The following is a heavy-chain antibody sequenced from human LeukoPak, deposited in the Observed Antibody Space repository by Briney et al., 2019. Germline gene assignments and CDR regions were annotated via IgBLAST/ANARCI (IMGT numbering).Heavy chain of an antibody. CDR3: AKGAYDYIEIAYFDY. Sequence: GGSLRLSCAASGFTFSNYTMNWVRQAPGKGLEWVAVLIGSSGATDYADSVKGRFTISRDNSKNTLFLQMNSLRAEDTAIYYCAKGAYDYIEIAYFDYWGQGALVTDSS. V-gene: IGHV3-23*01. D-gene: IGHD5-12*01. CDR2: LIGSSGAT. CDR1: GFTFSNYT. J-gene: IGHJ4*02.